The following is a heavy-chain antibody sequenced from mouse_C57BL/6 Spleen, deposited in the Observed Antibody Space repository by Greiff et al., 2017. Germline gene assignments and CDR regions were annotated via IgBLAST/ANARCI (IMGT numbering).Heavy chain of an antibody. V-gene: IGHV1-82*01. CDR3: ARRGGRRYFDY. D-gene: IGHD3-3*01. CDR2: IYPGDGDT. Sequence: VQLQQSGPELVKPGASVKISCKASGYAFSSSWMNWVKQRPGKGLEWIGRIYPGDGDTNYNGKFKGKATLTADKSSSTAYMQLSSLTSEDSAVYFCARRGGRRYFDYWGQGTTLTVSS. J-gene: IGHJ2*01. CDR1: GYAFSSSW.